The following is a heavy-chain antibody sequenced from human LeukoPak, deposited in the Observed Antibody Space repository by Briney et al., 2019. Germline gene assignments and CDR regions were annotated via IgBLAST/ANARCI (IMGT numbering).Heavy chain of an antibody. V-gene: IGHV3-53*01. Sequence: GGSLRLSCAASGFTVNSKYMSWVRQAPGTGLEWVSVVYSGGQTYYADSVKGRFTISRDISKNTLYLQMNSLRADDTAVYYCARGGYHAYYLDYWGQGSLVTVSS. J-gene: IGHJ4*02. CDR1: GFTVNSKY. D-gene: IGHD5-18*01. CDR3: ARGGYHAYYLDY. CDR2: VYSGGQT.